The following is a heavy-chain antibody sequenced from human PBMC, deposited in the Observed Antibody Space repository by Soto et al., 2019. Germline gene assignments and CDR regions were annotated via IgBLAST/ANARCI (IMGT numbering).Heavy chain of an antibody. J-gene: IGHJ4*02. CDR1: GGSFSSYS. Sequence: QVQLVQSGAEVKKPGSSVKVSCKASGGSFSSYSYNWVRQAPGQGLEWMGRIISFGNIANYGQAFQARVKISADTAAITVYMVLRRQTSDDTASYYCARVSAVTNVAMRMAYWSQGTLFTVTA. CDR3: ARVSAVTNVAMRMAY. V-gene: IGHV1-69*02. D-gene: IGHD4-4*01. CDR2: IISFGNIA.